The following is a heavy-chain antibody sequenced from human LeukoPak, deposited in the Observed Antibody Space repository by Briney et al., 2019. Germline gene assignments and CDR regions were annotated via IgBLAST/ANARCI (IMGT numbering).Heavy chain of an antibody. V-gene: IGHV6-1*01. CDR3: ARELTYCTNGVCYTDYYYGMDV. D-gene: IGHD2-8*01. CDR2: TYYRSKWYN. CDR1: GDSVSSNSAA. J-gene: IGHJ6*02. Sequence: SQTLSLTCAISGDSVSSNSAAWNWIRQSPSRGLEWLGRTYYRSKWYNDYAVSVKSRITINPDTSKNQFSLQLNSVTPEDTAVYYCARELTYCTNGVCYTDYYYGMDVWGQGTLVTVSS.